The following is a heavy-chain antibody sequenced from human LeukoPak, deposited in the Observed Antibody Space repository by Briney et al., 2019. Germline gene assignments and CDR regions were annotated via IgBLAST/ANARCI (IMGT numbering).Heavy chain of an antibody. CDR3: ARLVSYYYDSSGYYYSYYFDY. Sequence: SETLSLTCTVSGYSISSYYWSWIRQPPGKGLEWIGYIYYSGSTNYNPSLKSRVTISVDTSKNQFSLKLSSVTAADTAVYYCARLVSYYYDSSGYYYSYYFDYWGQGTLVTVSS. CDR1: GYSISSYY. D-gene: IGHD3-22*01. V-gene: IGHV4-59*08. CDR2: IYYSGST. J-gene: IGHJ4*02.